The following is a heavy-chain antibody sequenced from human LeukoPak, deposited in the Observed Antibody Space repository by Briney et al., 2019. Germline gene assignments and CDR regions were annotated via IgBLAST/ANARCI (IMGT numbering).Heavy chain of an antibody. D-gene: IGHD3-9*01. J-gene: IGHJ6*04. Sequence: SETLSLTCTVSGGSISSGDYYWSWIRQPPGKGLEWIGYIYYSGSTYYNPSLKSRVTISVDTSKNQFSLKLSSVTAADTAAYYCARDILTGSPLGYYGMDVWGKGTTVTVSS. CDR2: IYYSGST. CDR1: GGSISSGDYY. V-gene: IGHV4-30-4*01. CDR3: ARDILTGSPLGYYGMDV.